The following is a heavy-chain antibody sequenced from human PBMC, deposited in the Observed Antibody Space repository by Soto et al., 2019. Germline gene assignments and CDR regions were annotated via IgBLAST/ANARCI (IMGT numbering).Heavy chain of an antibody. CDR2: IFGADET. J-gene: IGHJ4*02. V-gene: IGHV3-53*02. D-gene: IGHD3-16*01. CDR3: ARGGFD. CDR1: GFSVTASN. Sequence: EVQLVETGGDLIQPGGSLRLSCAASGFSVTASNMNWVRQAPGKGLEWVSVIFGADETYYADSVRGRFTISRDNSKNTVYIQMDSLRTEDTALYYCARGGFDWGQGTRVTVSS.